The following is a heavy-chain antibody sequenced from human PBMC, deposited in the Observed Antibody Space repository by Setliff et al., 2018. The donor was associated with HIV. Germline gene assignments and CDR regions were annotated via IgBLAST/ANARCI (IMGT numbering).Heavy chain of an antibody. CDR3: ARYDDSSGHYWYFDL. V-gene: IGHV1-18*01. D-gene: IGHD3-22*01. CDR1: GYTFTNNG. Sequence: ASVKVSCKASGYTFTNNGLSWVRQAPGQGLEWMGWISAYNGNTNYAQKLQGRVTMTTDTSTSTAYMELRSLRSDDTAVYYCARYDDSSGHYWYFDLWGRGTLVTVSS. J-gene: IGHJ2*01. CDR2: ISAYNGNT.